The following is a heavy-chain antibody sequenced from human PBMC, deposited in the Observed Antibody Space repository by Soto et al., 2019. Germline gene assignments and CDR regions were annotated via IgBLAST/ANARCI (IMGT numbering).Heavy chain of an antibody. Sequence: QGQLVQSGPEVKKPGASVKVSCKASGYTFTRYGISWVRQAPGQGLEWMGWISGYNGDTNYAQKVQGRVTMTIDTSTSTAYMELRSLTSDDTAIYYCAKNGQLSYYYYGMDVWGQVTTVTVSS. CDR2: ISGYNGDT. D-gene: IGHD1-1*01. V-gene: IGHV1-18*01. J-gene: IGHJ6*02. CDR1: GYTFTRYG. CDR3: AKNGQLSYYYYGMDV.